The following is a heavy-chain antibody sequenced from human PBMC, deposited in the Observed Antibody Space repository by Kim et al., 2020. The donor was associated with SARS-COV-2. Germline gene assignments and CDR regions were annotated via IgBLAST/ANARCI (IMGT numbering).Heavy chain of an antibody. J-gene: IGHJ4*02. Sequence: GGSLRLSCEASGFTFSRFGMNWVRQAPGQGLEWISFISSNTGSTITYADSVKGRFTNSRDNGKNSLYLQMNSLTDEDTAVYYCVRDEDGNFDFDYWGQGTMLTVSS. V-gene: IGHV3-48*02. CDR1: GFTFSRFG. CDR2: ISSNTGSTI. CDR3: VRDEDGNFDFDY.